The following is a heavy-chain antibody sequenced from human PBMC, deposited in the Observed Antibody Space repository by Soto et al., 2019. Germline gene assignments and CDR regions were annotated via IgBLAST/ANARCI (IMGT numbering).Heavy chain of an antibody. CDR2: IYYSGST. D-gene: IGHD2-2*01. CDR3: ARARVVVVPTATLWYYYGMDV. Sequence: PSETLSLTCTVSGGSISSGDYYWSWIREPPGGGLEWIGYIYYSGSTYYNPSLKSRVTISVDTSKNQFSLKLSSVTAADTAVYYCARARVVVVPTATLWYYYGMDVWGQGTTV. V-gene: IGHV4-30-4*01. CDR1: GGSISSGDYY. J-gene: IGHJ6*02.